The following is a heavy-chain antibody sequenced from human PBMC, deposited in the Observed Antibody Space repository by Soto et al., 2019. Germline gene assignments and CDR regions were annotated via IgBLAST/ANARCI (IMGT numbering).Heavy chain of an antibody. D-gene: IGHD2-2*01. J-gene: IGHJ4*02. CDR2: IIPIFGTA. Sequence: ASVKVSCKASGGTFSSYAISWVRQAPGQGLEWMGGIIPIFGTANYAQKFQGRVTITADESTSTAYMELSSLRSEDTAVYYCARLYCSSTSCYPLYFDYWGQGTLVTVSS. CDR1: GGTFSSYA. CDR3: ARLYCSSTSCYPLYFDY. V-gene: IGHV1-69*13.